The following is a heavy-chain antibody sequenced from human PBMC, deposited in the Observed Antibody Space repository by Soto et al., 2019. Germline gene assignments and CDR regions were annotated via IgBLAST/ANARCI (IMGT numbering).Heavy chain of an antibody. V-gene: IGHV3-21*01. Sequence: GGSMRLSCAASGFTFCSYSMNWVRQAPGKGLEWVSSISGSSIYIYYADSVKGRFTISRDNAKNSLYLQVNSLRAEDTAVYYCARDAPYDRTGTEPYFDYWGQGTLVTVSS. D-gene: IGHD1-1*01. CDR2: ISGSSIYI. CDR1: GFTFCSYS. J-gene: IGHJ4*02. CDR3: ARDAPYDRTGTEPYFDY.